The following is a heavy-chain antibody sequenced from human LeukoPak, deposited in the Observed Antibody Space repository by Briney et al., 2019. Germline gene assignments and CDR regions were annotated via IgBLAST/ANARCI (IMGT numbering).Heavy chain of an antibody. J-gene: IGHJ1*01. CDR2: IISDGSST. Sequence: PGGSLRLSCTAYGFTFSSYWMHWFCQAQWKGLGWFPRIISDGSSTSYADSVKGRFTISRDTAKNTLYLQMNSLRAEDTAVYYCAAAYYYDSSGLLPLQHWGQGTLVTVSS. CDR1: GFTFSSYW. V-gene: IGHV3-74*01. D-gene: IGHD3-22*01. CDR3: AAAYYYDSSGLLPLQH.